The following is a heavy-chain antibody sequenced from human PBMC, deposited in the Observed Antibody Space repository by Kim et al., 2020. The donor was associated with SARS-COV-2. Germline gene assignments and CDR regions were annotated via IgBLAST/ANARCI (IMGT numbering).Heavy chain of an antibody. CDR2: IYYSGST. V-gene: IGHV4-59*01. Sequence: SETLSLTCTVSGGSISSYYWSWIRQPPGKGLEWIGYIYYSGSTNYNPSLKSRVTISVDTSKNQFSLKLSSVTAADTAVYYCARGGSVGSSSPLWGGVIGYYYYYGMDVWGQGTTVTVSS. CDR1: GGSISSYY. D-gene: IGHD6-13*01. CDR3: ARGGSVGSSSPLWGGVIGYYYYYGMDV. J-gene: IGHJ6*02.